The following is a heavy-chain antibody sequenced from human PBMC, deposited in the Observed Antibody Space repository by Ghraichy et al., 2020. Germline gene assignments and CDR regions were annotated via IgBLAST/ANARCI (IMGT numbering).Heavy chain of an antibody. Sequence: SCAVSGITFSSYSMNWVRQAPGKGLEWVSYISSSGSTIYYADSVKGQFTISRDNAKNSLYLQMNSLREEDTAVYHCARDLDYWGQGTLVTVSS. CDR3: ARDLDY. V-gene: IGHV3-48*02. CDR1: GITFSSYS. CDR2: ISSSGSTI. J-gene: IGHJ4*02.